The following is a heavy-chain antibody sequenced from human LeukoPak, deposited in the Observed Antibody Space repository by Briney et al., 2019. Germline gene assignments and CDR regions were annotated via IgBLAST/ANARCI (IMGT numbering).Heavy chain of an antibody. CDR3: ARGILVGGYSGYDRNWFDP. D-gene: IGHD5-12*01. CDR2: IYYSGST. CDR1: GGSISSSSYY. Sequence: SETLSLTCTVSGGSISSSSYYWGWIRQPPGKGLEWIGSIYYSGSTYYNPSLKSRVTISVDTSKNQFSLKLSSVTAADTAVYYCARGILVGGYSGYDRNWFDPWGQGTLVTVSS. V-gene: IGHV4-39*01. J-gene: IGHJ5*02.